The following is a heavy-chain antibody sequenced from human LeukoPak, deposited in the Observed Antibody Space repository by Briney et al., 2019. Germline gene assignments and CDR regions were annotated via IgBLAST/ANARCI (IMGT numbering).Heavy chain of an antibody. Sequence: PGGSLRLSCAASGFTFSSYSMNWVRQAPGKGREWVSSISSSSSYIYYADSGKGRFTISSDNAKNSLYLQMNRLTAEDTAVYYCARGPSSSHYDYWGQGTLVTVSS. CDR3: ARGPSSSHYDY. V-gene: IGHV3-21*01. D-gene: IGHD6-13*01. CDR2: ISSSSSYI. CDR1: GFTFSSYS. J-gene: IGHJ4*02.